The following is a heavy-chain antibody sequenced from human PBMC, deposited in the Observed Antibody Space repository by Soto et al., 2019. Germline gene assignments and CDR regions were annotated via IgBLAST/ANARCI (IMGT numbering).Heavy chain of an antibody. V-gene: IGHV1-69*13. CDR3: ARDLMTRAAFDI. Sequence: GASVKVSCKASGGTFSSYAISWGRQAPGQGLEWMGGIIPIFGTANYAQKFQGRVTITADESTSTAYMELSSLRSEDTAVYYCARDLMTRAAFDIWGQGTMVTVSS. CDR1: GGTFSSYA. J-gene: IGHJ3*02. CDR2: IIPIFGTA.